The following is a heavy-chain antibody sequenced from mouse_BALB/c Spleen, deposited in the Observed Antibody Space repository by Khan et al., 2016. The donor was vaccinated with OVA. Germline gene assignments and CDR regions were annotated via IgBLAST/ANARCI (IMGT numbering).Heavy chain of an antibody. CDR2: ISYSGST. CDR1: GYSITSDYA. CDR3: ARSIMAN. J-gene: IGHJ2*01. V-gene: IGHV3-2*02. Sequence: EVQLQESGPGLVKPSQSLPLTCTVTGYSITSDYAWNWIRQFPGNKLEWLGYISYSGSTSYNPSLKSRISLPRDTSKNQFFLQLNSVTTEDTATYYCARSIMANWGQGTTLTVSS.